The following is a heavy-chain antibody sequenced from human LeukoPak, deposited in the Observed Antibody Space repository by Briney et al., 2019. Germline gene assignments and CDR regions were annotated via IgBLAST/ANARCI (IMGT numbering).Heavy chain of an antibody. CDR3: AKDSWIQLWLRGAFDT. Sequence: PGGSLRLSCAASGFTFSSYAMSWVRQAPGKGLEWVSAISGSGGSTYYADSVKGRFTISRDNSKNTLYLQMNSLRAEDTAVYYCAKDSWIQLWLRGAFDTWGQGTMVTVSS. CDR1: GFTFSSYA. CDR2: ISGSGGST. D-gene: IGHD5-18*01. V-gene: IGHV3-23*01. J-gene: IGHJ3*02.